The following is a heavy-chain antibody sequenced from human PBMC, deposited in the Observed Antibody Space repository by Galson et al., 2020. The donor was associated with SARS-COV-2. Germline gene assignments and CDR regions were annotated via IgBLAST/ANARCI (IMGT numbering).Heavy chain of an antibody. Sequence: GGSLRLSCACSGFTFSSFAMGWVRQAPGKGLEWVSVISGSGDDTYYGDSVKGRFTISRDNSRNSLYLQMNSLRADDTAVYYCAKDIRGAAATGSYAVEYWGQGSLVTVAS. J-gene: IGHJ4*02. D-gene: IGHD6-13*01. CDR1: GFTFSSFA. CDR3: AKDIRGAAATGSYAVEY. V-gene: IGHV3-23*01. CDR2: ISGSGDDT.